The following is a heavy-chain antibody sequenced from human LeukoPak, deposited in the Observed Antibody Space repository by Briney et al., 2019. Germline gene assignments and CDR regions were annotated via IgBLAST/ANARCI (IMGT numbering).Heavy chain of an antibody. CDR1: GGSISSGGYY. D-gene: IGHD3-3*01. V-gene: IGHV4-31*02. CDR3: ARYTYYDFWSGYYGTDAFDI. CDR2: IYYSGST. J-gene: IGHJ3*02. Sequence: PSETLSLTCTVSGGSISSGGYYWSWIRQHPGKGREWIVYIYYSGSTYYNPSLKSRVNISVDTSKNQFSLKRSSVTAADTAVCYCARYTYYDFWSGYYGTDAFDIWGQGTMVTVSS.